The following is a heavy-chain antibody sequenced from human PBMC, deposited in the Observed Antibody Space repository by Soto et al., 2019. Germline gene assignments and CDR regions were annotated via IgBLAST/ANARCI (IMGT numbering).Heavy chain of an antibody. J-gene: IGHJ4*02. V-gene: IGHV3-48*03. CDR1: GFTFNDFE. Sequence: EVQLLESGGGLVQPGGSLRLSCGVSGFTFNDFEMNWVRQAPGKGLEWLAYIDGSGTTKKYADSVRGRVTIARDNPNYSLFLQMSSLSAADTAIYYWARGFGRFNYWGQGTLVSVSS. D-gene: IGHD3-10*01. CDR3: ARGFGRFNY. CDR2: IDGSGTTK.